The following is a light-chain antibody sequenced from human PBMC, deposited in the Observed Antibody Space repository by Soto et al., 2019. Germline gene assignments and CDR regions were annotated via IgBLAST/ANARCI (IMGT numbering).Light chain of an antibody. CDR3: SSYTSSSTYVV. Sequence: QSALTQPASVSGSPGQSITISCTGTSSDVGGYNYVSWYQPHPGKAPKLMIYDVSNRPSGVSNRVSGSKSGNTASLTISGLQAEDEADYYCSSYTSSSTYVVFGGGTKLTVL. V-gene: IGLV2-14*01. CDR1: SSDVGGYNY. J-gene: IGLJ2*01. CDR2: DVS.